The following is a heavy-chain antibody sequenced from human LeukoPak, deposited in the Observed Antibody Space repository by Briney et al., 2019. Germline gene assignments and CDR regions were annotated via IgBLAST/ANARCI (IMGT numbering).Heavy chain of an antibody. V-gene: IGHV3-30*18. J-gene: IGHJ3*02. CDR2: ISYDGSNK. CDR3: AKETMGI. D-gene: IGHD1/OR15-1a*01. CDR1: GFTFSSYG. Sequence: GGSLRLSCAASGFTFSSYGMHWVRQAPGKGLEWVAVISYDGSNKYYADSVKGRFTISRDNSKNTLYLQMNSLRAEDTAVYYCAKETMGIWGQGTMVTVSS.